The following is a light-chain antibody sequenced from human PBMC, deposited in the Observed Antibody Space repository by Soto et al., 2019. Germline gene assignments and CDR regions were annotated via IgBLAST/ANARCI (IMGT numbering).Light chain of an antibody. V-gene: IGLV1-40*01. CDR3: QSYDSSLSGFYV. Sequence: QAVVTQPPSVSGAPGQRATISCTGSSSNIGAGYDVHWYQQLPGTAPKLLIYGNSNRPSGVPDRFSGSKSGTSASLAITGLQAEDEADYYCQSYDSSLSGFYVFGTGTKLTVL. CDR1: SSNIGAGYD. J-gene: IGLJ1*01. CDR2: GNS.